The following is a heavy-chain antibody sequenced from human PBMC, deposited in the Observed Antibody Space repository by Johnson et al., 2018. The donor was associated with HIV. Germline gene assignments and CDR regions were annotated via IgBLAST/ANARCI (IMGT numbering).Heavy chain of an antibody. J-gene: IGHJ3*02. CDR1: GFTFSSYW. CDR2: INSDGSST. V-gene: IGHV3-74*01. D-gene: IGHD6-19*01. CDR3: TKVPKAVAGTDAFDI. Sequence: VQLVESGGGLVQPGGSLRLSCAASGFTFSSYWMHWVRQAPGKGLVWVSRINSDGSSTSYADSVKGRFTISRDNAKNTLYLQMNSLRDEDTAVYYCTKVPKAVAGTDAFDIWGQGTMVTVSS.